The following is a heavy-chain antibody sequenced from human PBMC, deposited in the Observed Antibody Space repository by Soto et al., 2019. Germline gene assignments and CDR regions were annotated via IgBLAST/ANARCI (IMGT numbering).Heavy chain of an antibody. D-gene: IGHD1-7*01. CDR2: ISSTTNYI. CDR1: GFTYTRYS. V-gene: IGHV3-21*06. CDR3: ARESEELTSIFAY. J-gene: IGHJ4*02. Sequence: EVQLVESGGGLVKPGGSLRLSCAASGFTYTRYSMNWVRQAPGKGLEWVSSISSTTNYIYYGDSMKGRVNISRDNAKNSLYLELTRLRAEDTPVYYCARESEELTSIFAYWGQGTLVTVSS.